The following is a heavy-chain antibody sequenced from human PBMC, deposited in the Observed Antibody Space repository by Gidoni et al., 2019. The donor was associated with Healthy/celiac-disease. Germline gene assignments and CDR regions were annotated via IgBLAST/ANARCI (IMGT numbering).Heavy chain of an antibody. V-gene: IGHV4-34*01. CDR2: IDDSAST. CDR1: GASFNTYY. J-gene: IGHJ5*02. CDR3: ARRWGMGSSTWYHFGRSAGWFDP. Sequence: QVQLQQWGAGLLKPSETLSLTCAVYGASFNTYYWSWIRQPPGKGLAWIGDIDDSASTNYNPSLKSRLTITLDMSKNQFSLRLSSVTAADTAVYYCARRWGMGSSTWYHFGRSAGWFDPWGQGTLVTVSS. D-gene: IGHD6-13*01.